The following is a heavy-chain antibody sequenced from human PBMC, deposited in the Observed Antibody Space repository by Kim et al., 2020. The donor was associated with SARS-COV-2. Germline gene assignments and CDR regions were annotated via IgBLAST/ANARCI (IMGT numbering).Heavy chain of an antibody. D-gene: IGHD3-10*01. CDR2: TSSSCSYI. CDR3: AMADSAYTILLYAIDI. Sequence: GGSLRLSCAASGFTFSSYSMNWVRQAPGKGLEWVSSTSSSCSYIYYADTVKGRFTNSTDNAKNTLYLQMNTLRDEDTAVDYCAMADSAYTILLYAIDILG. V-gene: IGHV3-21*01. J-gene: IGHJ3*02. CDR1: GFTFSSYS.